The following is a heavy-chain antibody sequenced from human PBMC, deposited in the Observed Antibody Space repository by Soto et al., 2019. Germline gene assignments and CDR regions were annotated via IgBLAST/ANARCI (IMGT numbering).Heavy chain of an antibody. V-gene: IGHV4-38-2*01. J-gene: IGHJ4*02. D-gene: IGHD1-7*01. CDR2: IYHSGST. Sequence: SETLSLTCAVSGYSISSGYYWGWIRQPPGKGLEWIGSIYHSGSTYYNPSLKSRVTISVDTSKNQFSLELSSVTAADTAVYYCASSEDWNYVFDYWGQGTLVTVSS. CDR1: GYSISSGYY. CDR3: ASSEDWNYVFDY.